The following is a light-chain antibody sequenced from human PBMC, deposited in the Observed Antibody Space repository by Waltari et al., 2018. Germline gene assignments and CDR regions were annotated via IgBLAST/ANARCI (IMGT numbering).Light chain of an antibody. CDR2: RSD. CDR3: AAWDDSLNAWI. J-gene: IGLJ3*02. V-gene: IGLV1-44*01. CDR1: PSNIGRNR. Sequence: QSLLTQPPSISGAPGQRVTISCSGGPSNIGRNRVNWYEQVPGTAPKLLIFRSDQRPSGVSDRFSGSKSGTSASLTITGLLSADETDYICAAWDDSLNAWIFGGGTRLTVL.